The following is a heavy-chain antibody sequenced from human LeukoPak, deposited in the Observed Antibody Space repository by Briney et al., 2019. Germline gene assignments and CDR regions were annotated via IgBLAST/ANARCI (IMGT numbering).Heavy chain of an antibody. Sequence: GSLRLSCAASGFTLRSYAMSWVRQPPGKGLEWIGEINHSGSTNYNPSLKSRVTISVDTSKNQFSLKLSSVTAADTAVYYCATHDYIVGMVDYWGQGTLVTVSS. CDR1: GFTLRSYA. CDR2: INHSGST. D-gene: IGHD4-11*01. J-gene: IGHJ4*02. V-gene: IGHV4-34*08. CDR3: ATHDYIVGMVDY.